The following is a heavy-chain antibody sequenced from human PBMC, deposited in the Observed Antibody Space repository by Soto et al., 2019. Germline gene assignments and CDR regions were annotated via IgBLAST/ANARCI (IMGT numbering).Heavy chain of an antibody. V-gene: IGHV4-34*01. CDR2: INHSGST. CDR1: GGTICNFY. Sequence: TCTVSGGTICNFYCGWLRKHPGKGLEWIGEINHSGSTNYNPSLRSRVSISVDTSKHQFSLKLSSVTAADTAVYYCARAVGSIAGRPNYDMDFWGKGTTVTVSS. J-gene: IGHJ6*03. CDR3: ARAVGSIAGRPNYDMDF. D-gene: IGHD6-6*01.